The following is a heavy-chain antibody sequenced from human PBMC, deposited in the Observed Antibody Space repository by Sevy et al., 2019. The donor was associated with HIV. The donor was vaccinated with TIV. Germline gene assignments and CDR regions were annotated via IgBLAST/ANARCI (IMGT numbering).Heavy chain of an antibody. V-gene: IGHV3-53*01. J-gene: IGHJ6*02. CDR3: ASTSPTIPCSGYYPDV. CDR1: GFTVSSNY. CDR2: IYSGGST. Sequence: GGSLRLSCAASGFTVSSNYMSWVRQAPGKGLEWVSVIYSGGSTYYADSVKGRFTISRDNSKNTLYLQMNSLRAEDTAVYYCASTSPTIPCSGYYPDVWGQGTTVTVSS. D-gene: IGHD3-3*01.